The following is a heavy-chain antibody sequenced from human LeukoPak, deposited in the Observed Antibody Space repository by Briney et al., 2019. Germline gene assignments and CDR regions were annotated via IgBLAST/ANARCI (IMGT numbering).Heavy chain of an antibody. CDR3: ARDWGPSVYDYVWGSSTWGAFDI. CDR2: IYYSGST. J-gene: IGHJ3*02. CDR1: GVSISSYY. Sequence: PSETLSLTCTVSGVSISSYYWSWIRQPPGKGLEWIGYIYYSGSTNYNPSLKSRVTISVDTSKNQFSLKLSSVTAADTAVYYCARDWGPSVYDYVWGSSTWGAFDIWGQGTMVTVSS. D-gene: IGHD3-16*01. V-gene: IGHV4-59*01.